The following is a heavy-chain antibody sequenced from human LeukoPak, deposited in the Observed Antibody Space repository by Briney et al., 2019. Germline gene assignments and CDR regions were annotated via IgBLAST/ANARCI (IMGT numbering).Heavy chain of an antibody. Sequence: PGGSLRLSCAASGFAFSSYAMSWVRQAPGKGLEWVSAISGSGGSTYYADSVKGRFTISRDNSKNTLYLQMNSLRAEDTAVYYCAKQYSSSWYYFDYWGQGTLVTVSS. D-gene: IGHD6-13*01. CDR1: GFAFSSYA. J-gene: IGHJ4*02. CDR3: AKQYSSSWYYFDY. V-gene: IGHV3-23*01. CDR2: ISGSGGST.